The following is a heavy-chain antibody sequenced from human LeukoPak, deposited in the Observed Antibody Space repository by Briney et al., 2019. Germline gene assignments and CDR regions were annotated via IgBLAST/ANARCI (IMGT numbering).Heavy chain of an antibody. J-gene: IGHJ4*02. V-gene: IGHV4-39*07. CDR1: GGSISSSSHY. Sequence: PSETLSLTCTVSGGSISSSSHYWGWIRQPPGKGLEWIGSIYYSGSTYYNPSLKSRVTISVDTSKNQFSLKLSSVTAADTAVYYCARVAYDFWSGKLFDYWGQGTLVTVSS. D-gene: IGHD3-3*01. CDR3: ARVAYDFWSGKLFDY. CDR2: IYYSGST.